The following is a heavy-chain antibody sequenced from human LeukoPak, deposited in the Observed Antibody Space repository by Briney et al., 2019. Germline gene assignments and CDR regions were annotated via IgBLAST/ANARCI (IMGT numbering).Heavy chain of an antibody. D-gene: IGHD3-22*01. CDR3: ARDDSSGYAFDI. V-gene: IGHV3-30*04. CDR1: GFTFSSYA. J-gene: IGHJ3*02. Sequence: GGSLRLSCAASGFTFSSYAMHWVRQAPGKGLEWVAVISYDGSNKYYADSVKGRFTISRDNSKNTLYLQMNSLRAEDTAVYYCARDDSSGYAFDIWGQGTMVTVSS. CDR2: ISYDGSNK.